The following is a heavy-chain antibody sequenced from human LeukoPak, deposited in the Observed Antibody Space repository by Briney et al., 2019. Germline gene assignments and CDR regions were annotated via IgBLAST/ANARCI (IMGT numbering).Heavy chain of an antibody. V-gene: IGHV3-21*01. D-gene: IGHD3-3*01. CDR1: GFTFSSYS. Sequence: PGGSLRLSCAASGFTFSSYSMNWVRQAPGKGLEWVSSISSSSSYIYYADSVKGRFTISRDNAKNSLYLQMNSLRAEDTAVYYCASRKPRWSGYSNYYYYMDVWGKGTTVTVSS. J-gene: IGHJ6*03. CDR3: ASRKPRWSGYSNYYYYMDV. CDR2: ISSSSSYI.